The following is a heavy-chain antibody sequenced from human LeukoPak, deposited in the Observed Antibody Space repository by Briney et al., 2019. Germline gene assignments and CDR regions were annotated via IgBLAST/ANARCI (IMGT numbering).Heavy chain of an antibody. V-gene: IGHV3-74*01. CDR3: ARESSWAPDY. D-gene: IGHD1-26*01. Sequence: PGGSLRLSCAASGFTLSNYWMHWVRQAPGKGLVWVSNINGDGSRTTSADAVKGRFTISRDNAKNTLFLQMNSLRAEDTAVYYCARESSWAPDYWGQGTLVTVPS. J-gene: IGHJ4*02. CDR1: GFTLSNYW. CDR2: INGDGSRT.